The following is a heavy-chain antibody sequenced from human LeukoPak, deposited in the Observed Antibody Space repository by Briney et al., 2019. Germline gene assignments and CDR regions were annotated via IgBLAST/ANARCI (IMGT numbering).Heavy chain of an antibody. V-gene: IGHV4-34*01. J-gene: IGHJ4*02. CDR2: INYGGNI. CDR3: ARGREFDSYYFDY. CDR1: GGSFSAYY. D-gene: IGHD3-10*01. Sequence: SETLSLTCAVYGGSFSAYYWSWIRQPPGKGLEWIGEINYGGNINYNPSLKSRVTISVDTSKNQFSLKLSSVTAADTAVYYCARGREFDSYYFDYWGQGTLVTVSS.